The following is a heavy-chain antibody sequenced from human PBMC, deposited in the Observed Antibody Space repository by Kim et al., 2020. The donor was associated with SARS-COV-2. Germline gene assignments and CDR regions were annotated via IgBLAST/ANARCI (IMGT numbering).Heavy chain of an antibody. Sequence: SVKARFTISRDNSKNTLNLKMNGLRAEETAVYYCAKDREDYGSGSRWFDPWGQGTLVTVSS. D-gene: IGHD3-10*01. J-gene: IGHJ5*02. V-gene: IGHV3-30*02. CDR3: AKDREDYGSGSRWFDP.